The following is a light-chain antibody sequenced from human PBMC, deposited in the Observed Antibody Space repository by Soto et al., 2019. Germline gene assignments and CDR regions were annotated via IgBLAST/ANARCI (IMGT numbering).Light chain of an antibody. J-gene: IGLJ2*01. Sequence: QSVLTQSPSASGTPGQTVTISCSGSSSNIGSNYVSWYQQLPGTAPKLLIYDNNRRPSGIPDRFSGSKSGTSATLGITGLQTGDEADYFCETWDSSLSAVLFGGGTKLTVL. CDR3: ETWDSSLSAVL. CDR1: SSNIGSNY. CDR2: DNN. V-gene: IGLV1-51*01.